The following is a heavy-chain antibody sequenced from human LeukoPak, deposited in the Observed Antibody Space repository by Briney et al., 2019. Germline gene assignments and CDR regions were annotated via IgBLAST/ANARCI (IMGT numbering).Heavy chain of an antibody. J-gene: IGHJ4*02. CDR1: GFTFRTYA. Sequence: GGSLRLSCAASGFTFRTYAMHWVRQAPGEGLEWVAVISNDGSNKYYAGSGKGRFTLSRDNTKNTLYLQMNSLRAEDTAVYYCARDLTGSSYFDYWGQGTLVTVSS. V-gene: IGHV3-30-3*01. D-gene: IGHD1-26*01. CDR3: ARDLTGSSYFDY. CDR2: ISNDGSNK.